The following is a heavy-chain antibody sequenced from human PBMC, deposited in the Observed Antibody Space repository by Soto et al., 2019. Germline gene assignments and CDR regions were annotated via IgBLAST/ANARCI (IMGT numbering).Heavy chain of an antibody. J-gene: IGHJ6*02. CDR2: IYPGDSDT. V-gene: IGHV5-51*01. Sequence: GESLKISCKGSGYSFTSYWIGWVRQMPGKGLEWMGIIYPGDSDTRYSPSFQGQVTISAAKSISTAYLQWSSLKASDTALYYCARHGNGPHYSYGMDVWGQGTTVTVSS. CDR1: GYSFTSYW. D-gene: IGHD2-8*01. CDR3: ARHGNGPHYSYGMDV.